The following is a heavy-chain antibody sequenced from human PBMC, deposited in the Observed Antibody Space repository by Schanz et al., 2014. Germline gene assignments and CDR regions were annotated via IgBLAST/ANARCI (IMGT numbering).Heavy chain of an antibody. J-gene: IGHJ5*02. CDR1: GASISSSNW. V-gene: IGHV4-4*02. D-gene: IGHD6-25*01. CDR3: AREPLSGYNWFDP. Sequence: QVQLQESGPGLVKPSGTLSLTCAVSGASISSSNWWSWVRQPPGKGLEWIGEIYHSGNTNYNASLKIRVTISVAKSKNQFSLKVRSVTAADTAVYYCAREPLSGYNWFDPWGQGSLVTVSS. CDR2: IYHSGNT.